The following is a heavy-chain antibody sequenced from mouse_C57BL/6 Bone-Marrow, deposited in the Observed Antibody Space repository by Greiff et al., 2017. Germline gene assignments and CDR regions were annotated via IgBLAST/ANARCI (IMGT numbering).Heavy chain of an antibody. J-gene: IGHJ2*01. Sequence: VQLKESGAELVRPGASVKLSCTASGFNIKDDYMHWVKQRPEQGLEWIGWIDPENGDTEYASKFQGKATITADTSSNTAYLQLSSLTSAETAVYYCTCNYVDYWGQGTTLTVSS. V-gene: IGHV14-4*01. CDR2: IDPENGDT. CDR1: GFNIKDDY. CDR3: TCNYVDY.